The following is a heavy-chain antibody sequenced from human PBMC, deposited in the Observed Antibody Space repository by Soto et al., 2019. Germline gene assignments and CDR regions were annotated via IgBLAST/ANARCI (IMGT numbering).Heavy chain of an antibody. Sequence: QVQLVQSGAEVKKPGASVQVSCRASGYTFNGYYLHWVRQAPGEGPEWMGWLNPHTGGTNYAQKFEGRVTMTGDTSISTDYMELTRLSPDDTALYSGARDGAFRRQKVAVTLHWFFDFWGRGTQVTVSS. CDR2: LNPHTGGT. J-gene: IGHJ2*01. CDR3: ARDGAFRRQKVAVTLHWFFDF. V-gene: IGHV1-2*02. D-gene: IGHD6-19*01. CDR1: GYTFNGYY.